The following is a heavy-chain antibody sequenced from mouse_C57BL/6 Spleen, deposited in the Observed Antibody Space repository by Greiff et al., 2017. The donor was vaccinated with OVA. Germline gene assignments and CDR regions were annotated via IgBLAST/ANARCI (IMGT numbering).Heavy chain of an antibody. Sequence: QVHVKQSGAELVKPGASVKISCKASGYAFSSYWMNWVKQRPGKGLEWIGQIYPGDGDTNYNGKFKGKATLTADKSSSTAYMQLSSLTSEDSAVYFCARGYDGYYVWFAYWGQGTLVTVSA. CDR2: IYPGDGDT. D-gene: IGHD2-3*01. CDR3: ARGYDGYYVWFAY. CDR1: GYAFSSYW. J-gene: IGHJ3*01. V-gene: IGHV1-80*01.